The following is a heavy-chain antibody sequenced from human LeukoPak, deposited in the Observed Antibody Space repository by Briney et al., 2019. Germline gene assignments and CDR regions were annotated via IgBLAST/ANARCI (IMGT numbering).Heavy chain of an antibody. Sequence: PGASLRLSCAASGFTFSSYWMSWVRQAPGKWLEWVANIKQDGSKTYYADSVKGRFTISRDKAKNSLYLQMNSLRAEDTGVYYCARDLRYWSSTSCYSYYYGMDVWGQGTTVTVSS. D-gene: IGHD2-2*01. CDR3: ARDLRYWSSTSCYSYYYGMDV. V-gene: IGHV3-7*01. CDR2: IKQDGSKT. J-gene: IGHJ6*02. CDR1: GFTFSSYW.